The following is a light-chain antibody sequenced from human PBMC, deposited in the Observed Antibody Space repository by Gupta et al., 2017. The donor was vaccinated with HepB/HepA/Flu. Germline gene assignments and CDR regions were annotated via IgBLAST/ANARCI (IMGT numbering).Light chain of an antibody. J-gene: IGKJ4*01. Sequence: IQMTQSPSSLSASVRDRVTITCRASQSISRFLNWYQQKPGKAPKLLIYGASTLQSGVPSRFSGSGSGTDFTLTISTLQPEDCGTYYCQQTYSTPRTFSGGTKVEIK. CDR3: QQTYSTPRT. CDR1: QSISRF. V-gene: IGKV1-39*01. CDR2: GAS.